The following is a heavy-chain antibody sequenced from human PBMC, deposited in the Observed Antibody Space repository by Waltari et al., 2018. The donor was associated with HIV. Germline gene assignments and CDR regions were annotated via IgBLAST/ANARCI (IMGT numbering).Heavy chain of an antibody. V-gene: IGHV3-74*01. J-gene: IGHJ4*02. Sequence: VHLVAPGGGLVQPLGSLRLACAPSGSTFRRYRMHWVRQVPGKGLIWVSRINSDGSSTSYADSVKGRFTISRDNAKNTLYLQMNSLRAEDTAVYYCATSRTFDYWGQGTLVTVSS. CDR2: INSDGSST. CDR3: ATSRTFDY. CDR1: GSTFRRYR.